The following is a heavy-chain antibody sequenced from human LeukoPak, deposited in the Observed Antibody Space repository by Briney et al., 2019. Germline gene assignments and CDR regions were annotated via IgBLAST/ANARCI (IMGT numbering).Heavy chain of an antibody. Sequence: ASVKVSCKASGYTFTSYDINWVRQAPGQGLEWMGIINPSGGSTSYAQKFQGRVTMTRDMSTSTVYMELSSLRSEDTAVYYCAREGGGSYHNIDYWGQGTLVTVSS. V-gene: IGHV1-46*01. CDR1: GYTFTSYD. CDR2: INPSGGST. J-gene: IGHJ4*02. CDR3: AREGGGSYHNIDY. D-gene: IGHD1-26*01.